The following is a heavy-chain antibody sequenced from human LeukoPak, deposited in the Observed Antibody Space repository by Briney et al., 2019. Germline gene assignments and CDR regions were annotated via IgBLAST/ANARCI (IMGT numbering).Heavy chain of an antibody. D-gene: IGHD5-18*01. J-gene: IGHJ4*02. CDR1: GFIFSSYW. V-gene: IGHV3-53*01. CDR3: AREIYNYGFDF. CDR2: TYTGGST. Sequence: PGGSLRLSCAASGFIFSSYWMSWVRQAPGKGLEWVSVTYTGGSTFYADSVKGRFTISRDNSKNTLYLQMNSLRAEDTAVYYCAREIYNYGFDFWGQGTLITVSS.